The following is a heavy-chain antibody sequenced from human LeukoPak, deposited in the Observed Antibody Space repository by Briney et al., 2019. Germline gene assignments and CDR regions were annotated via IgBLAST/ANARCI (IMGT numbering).Heavy chain of an antibody. CDR1: GFTFSSYA. CDR3: AKTGLIAAAGTWWFDP. V-gene: IGHV3-23*01. J-gene: IGHJ5*02. CDR2: ISGSGGST. D-gene: IGHD6-13*01. Sequence: QPGGSLRLSCAASGFTFSSYAMSWVRQAPGKGLEWVSAISGSGGSTYYADSVKGRFTISRDNSKNTLYLQTNSLRAEDTAVYYCAKTGLIAAAGTWWFDPWGQGTLVTVSS.